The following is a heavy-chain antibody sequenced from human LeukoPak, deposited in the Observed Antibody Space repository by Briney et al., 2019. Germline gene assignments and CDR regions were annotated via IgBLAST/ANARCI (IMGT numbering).Heavy chain of an antibody. CDR3: ARGQTMYY. Sequence: GASVTVSCKASGYTFNNFFIGWVRQAPGQGLEWVGWISPHSHTTHYAEKFQGRVTMTTDTSTTTVYMELRSLRSDDTAVYFCARGQTMYYWGQGTPVTVSS. J-gene: IGHJ4*02. CDR1: GYTFNNFF. CDR2: ISPHSHTT. D-gene: IGHD3-10*02. V-gene: IGHV1-18*01.